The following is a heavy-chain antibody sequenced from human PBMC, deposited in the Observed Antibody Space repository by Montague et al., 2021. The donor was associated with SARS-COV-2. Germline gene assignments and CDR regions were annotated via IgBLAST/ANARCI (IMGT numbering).Heavy chain of an antibody. CDR3: ARVDFDWPIHYYYYGMDV. CDR1: GFTFSSYA. Sequence: SLRLSCAASGFTFSSYAMHWVRKAPGKGLEWVAVISYDGSNKYYADSVKGRFTISRDNSKNTLYLQMNSLRAEDTAVYYCARVDFDWPIHYYYYGMDVWGQGTTVTVSS. V-gene: IGHV3-30-3*01. CDR2: ISYDGSNK. D-gene: IGHD3-9*01. J-gene: IGHJ6*02.